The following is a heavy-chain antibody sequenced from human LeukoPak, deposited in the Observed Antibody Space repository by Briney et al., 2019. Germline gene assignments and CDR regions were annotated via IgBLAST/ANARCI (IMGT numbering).Heavy chain of an antibody. V-gene: IGHV3-30*04. D-gene: IGHD3-10*02. J-gene: IGHJ6*04. CDR3: AELGITMIGGV. CDR1: GFTFSIYV. CDR2: TSYDGSNE. Sequence: GGSLRLSSAASGFTFSIYVMHWVPPGPGKGRGWGANTSYDGSNEYYADSVEGRFTISRDNAKNSLYLQMNSLRAEDTAVYFCAELGITMIGGVWGKGTTVTISS.